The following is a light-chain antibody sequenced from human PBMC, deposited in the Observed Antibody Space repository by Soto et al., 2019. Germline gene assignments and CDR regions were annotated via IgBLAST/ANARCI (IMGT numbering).Light chain of an antibody. CDR1: SSDVGSYNR. CDR2: EVS. Sequence: QSVLTQPPSVSGSPGQSVTISCTGTSSDVGSYNRVSWYQQPPGTAPKVIIYEVSDRPSGVPDRFSVSKSGNTASLTISGLQAEDEAGYYCSSCTSRRTPYVFGTGTKLTVL. J-gene: IGLJ1*01. V-gene: IGLV2-18*02. CDR3: SSCTSRRTPYV.